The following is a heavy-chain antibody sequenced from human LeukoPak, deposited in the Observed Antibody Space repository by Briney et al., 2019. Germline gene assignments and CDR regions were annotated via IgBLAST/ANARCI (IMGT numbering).Heavy chain of an antibody. CDR1: GFTFDDYA. CDR3: AKGDDILTGPLAHFDY. CDR2: ISWNSGSI. V-gene: IGHV3-9*01. D-gene: IGHD3-9*01. Sequence: GGSLRLSCTASGFTFDDYAMHWVRQAPGKGLEWVSGISWNSGSIGYADSVKGRFTISRDNAKNSLYLQMNSLRAEDTALYYCAKGDDILTGPLAHFDYWGQGTLVTVSS. J-gene: IGHJ4*02.